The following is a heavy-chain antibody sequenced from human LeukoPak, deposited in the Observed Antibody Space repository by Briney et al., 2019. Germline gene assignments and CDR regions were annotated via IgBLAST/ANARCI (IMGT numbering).Heavy chain of an antibody. V-gene: IGHV4-34*01. CDR3: ARGRTPRRTYYYDSSAYFGMDV. D-gene: IGHD3-22*01. Sequence: PSETLSLTCGVYGGSFSDYYWSWIPQPPVKGLERIGEVHHSGSTNYNPSLKSRVTISVDTSKSQFSLNLSSVTAADTAVYYCARGRTPRRTYYYDSSAYFGMDVWGKGTTVTVSS. J-gene: IGHJ6*03. CDR2: VHHSGST. CDR1: GGSFSDYY.